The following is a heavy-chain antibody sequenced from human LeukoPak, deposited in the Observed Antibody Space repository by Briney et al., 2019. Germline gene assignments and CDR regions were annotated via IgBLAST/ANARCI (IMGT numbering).Heavy chain of an antibody. Sequence: PGRSLRLSCTASGFTFSSYGMHWVRQAPGTGLEWVANIASDGSDRHYADSVKGRFTISRDNSKNTVYLQMNSLRGEDTAVYYCAKDRSNSWTFDYWGQGTLVTVSS. CDR3: AKDRSNSWTFDY. V-gene: IGHV3-30*18. CDR1: GFTFSSYG. D-gene: IGHD6-13*01. J-gene: IGHJ4*02. CDR2: IASDGSDR.